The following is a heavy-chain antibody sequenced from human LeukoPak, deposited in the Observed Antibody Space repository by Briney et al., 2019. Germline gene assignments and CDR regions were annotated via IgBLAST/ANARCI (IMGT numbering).Heavy chain of an antibody. J-gene: IGHJ6*03. V-gene: IGHV3-21*04. Sequence: GGSLRLSCAASGFTFSTYSMNWVRQAPGKGLEWVSSISSSSSYIYYADSVKGRFTISRDNAKNSLYLQMNSLRAEDTAVYYCARSPTDYYGSGSYLPYYYYYMDVWGKGTTVTISS. D-gene: IGHD3-10*01. CDR2: ISSSSSYI. CDR1: GFTFSTYS. CDR3: ARSPTDYYGSGSYLPYYYYYMDV.